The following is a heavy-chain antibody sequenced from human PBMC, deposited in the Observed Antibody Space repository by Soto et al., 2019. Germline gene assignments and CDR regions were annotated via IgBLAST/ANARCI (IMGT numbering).Heavy chain of an antibody. V-gene: IGHV4-59*08. CDR3: ARSSYYYDSSGYFFSWFDP. CDR2: IYYTGST. D-gene: IGHD3-22*01. J-gene: IGHJ5*02. Sequence: SETLSLTCTVSGGSISSYYWSWIRQPPGKGLEWIGYIYYTGSTKYNPSLQSRVTMSVDTSKNLFSLRLSSVTAADTAVYFCARSSYYYDSSGYFFSWFDPWGQGTLVTVSS. CDR1: GGSISSYY.